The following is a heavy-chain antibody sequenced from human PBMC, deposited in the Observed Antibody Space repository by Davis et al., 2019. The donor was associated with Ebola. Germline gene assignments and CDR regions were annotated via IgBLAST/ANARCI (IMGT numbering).Heavy chain of an antibody. CDR1: GFTFSSYT. V-gene: IGHV3-21*01. CDR2: ISSTSIYK. Sequence: PGGSLRLSCAASGFTFSSYTMNWVRQAPGKGLEWVSSISSTSIYKYYADSVKGRFTISRDNSQNTLSLQMNSLRAEDTAVYYCAEIYWVRYGMDVWGQGTTVTVSS. J-gene: IGHJ6*02. D-gene: IGHD2-8*02. CDR3: AEIYWVRYGMDV.